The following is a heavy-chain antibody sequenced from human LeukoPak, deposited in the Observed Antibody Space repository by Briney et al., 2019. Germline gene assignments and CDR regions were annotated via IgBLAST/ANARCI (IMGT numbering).Heavy chain of an antibody. V-gene: IGHV1-8*01. D-gene: IGHD3-10*01. CDR2: MNPNSGKM. J-gene: IGHJ5*02. CDR3: ARAYYGSGRNNWFGP. CDR1: GYTFTSYD. Sequence: ASVKVSCKASGYTFTSYDINWVRQATGQGLEWMGWMNPNSGKMGYAQKFQGRVTMTRNTSISTAYMELSSLRSEDTAVYYCARAYYGSGRNNWFGPWGQGTLVTVSS.